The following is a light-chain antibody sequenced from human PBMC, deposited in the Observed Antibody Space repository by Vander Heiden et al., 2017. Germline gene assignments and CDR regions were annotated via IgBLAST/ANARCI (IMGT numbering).Light chain of an antibody. V-gene: IGLV1-40*01. CDR2: GNN. CDR3: QSYDSSLSGWV. CDR1: SSNIGAGYD. Sequence: QSVLTQPPSVSGAPGQRVPISCTGSSSNIGAGYDVHWYQQLPGTAPKLLIYGNNNRPSGVPDRFSGSESGTSASLAITGLQAEDEADYYCQSYDSSLSGWVFGGGTKLTVL. J-gene: IGLJ3*02.